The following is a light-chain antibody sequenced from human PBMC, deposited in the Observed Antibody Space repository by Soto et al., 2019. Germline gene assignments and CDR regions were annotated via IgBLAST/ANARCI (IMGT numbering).Light chain of an antibody. CDR2: KIS. Sequence: EIVMTQTPLSSPVTLGQPASISCRSSQSLLHSDGNTYLSWLQQRPGQPPRLLIYKISERFSGVPDRFSGSGAGTDFTLTISRVEAEDVGVYYCMQATQSRWTFGQGTKVEIK. CDR1: QSLLHSDGNTY. CDR3: MQATQSRWT. J-gene: IGKJ1*01. V-gene: IGKV2-24*01.